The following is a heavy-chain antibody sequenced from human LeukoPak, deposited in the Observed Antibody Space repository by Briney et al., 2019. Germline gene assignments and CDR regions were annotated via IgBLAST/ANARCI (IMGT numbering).Heavy chain of an antibody. CDR1: GDSVSSNSAA. J-gene: IGHJ4*02. CDR2: TYYRSKWYN. Sequence: SQTLSLTCAISGDSVSSNSAAWNWIRQSPTRGLEWLGRTYYRSKWYNDYAVSVKSRITINPDTSKNQFSLQLNSVTPEDTAVYYCAREVRYFDWPEGFDYWGQGTLVTVSS. D-gene: IGHD3-9*01. CDR3: AREVRYFDWPEGFDY. V-gene: IGHV6-1*01.